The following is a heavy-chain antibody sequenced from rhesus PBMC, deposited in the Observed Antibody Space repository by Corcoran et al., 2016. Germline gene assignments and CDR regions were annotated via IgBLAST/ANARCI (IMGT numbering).Heavy chain of an antibody. J-gene: IGHJ4*01. CDR2: ISVSSGST. CDR1: GGSVSSSNW. Sequence: QVQLQESGPGLVKPSETLSLTCAVSGGSVSSSNWWSWIRQPPGTGMEWIGYISVSSGSTYYNPSRKSRVTISTDTSKNQFSPKLSSVTAADTAVYYCARAYEDDYGYYYTGTFDYWGQGVLVTVSS. CDR3: ARAYEDDYGYYYTGTFDY. D-gene: IGHD3-9*01. V-gene: IGHV4-65*01.